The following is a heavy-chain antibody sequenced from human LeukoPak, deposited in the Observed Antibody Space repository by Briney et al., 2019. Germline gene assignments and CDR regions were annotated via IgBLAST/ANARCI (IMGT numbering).Heavy chain of an antibody. V-gene: IGHV3-30*03. J-gene: IGHJ3*02. CDR1: GFTFSSYG. CDR3: ARVNVILRSYYYGGNPNDAFDI. Sequence: PGRSLRLSCAASGFTFSSYGMHWVRQAPGKGLEWVAVISYDGSNKYYADSVKGRFTISRDNSKNTLYLQMNSLRAEDTAVYYCARVNVILRSYYYGGNPNDAFDIWGQGTMVTVSS. CDR2: ISYDGSNK. D-gene: IGHD4-23*01.